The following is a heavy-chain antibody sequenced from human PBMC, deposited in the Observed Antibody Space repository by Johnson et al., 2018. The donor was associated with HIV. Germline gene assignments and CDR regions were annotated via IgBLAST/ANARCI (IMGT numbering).Heavy chain of an antibody. D-gene: IGHD6-13*01. CDR1: GFTFSNAW. CDR2: IKSKSDGETT. Sequence: VQLVESGGGLVKPGGSLRLSCAASGFTFSNAWMSWVRQAPGKGLEWVGRIKSKSDGETTDYAAPVKGRFAISRDDSKNTLYVQMNSLKTEDTAVYYCSRHGGAPYSSSWYPLFDAFDMWGQGTMVTVSS. V-gene: IGHV3-15*01. CDR3: SRHGGAPYSSSWYPLFDAFDM. J-gene: IGHJ3*02.